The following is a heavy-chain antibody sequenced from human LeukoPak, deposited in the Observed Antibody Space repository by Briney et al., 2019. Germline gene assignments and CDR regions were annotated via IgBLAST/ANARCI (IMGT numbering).Heavy chain of an antibody. CDR1: GFTFSSYS. CDR2: ISSSSSTI. Sequence: GGSLRLSCAASGFTFSSYSMNWVRQAPGKGLEWVSYISSSSSTIYYADSVKGRFTISGDNAKNSLYLQMNSLRAEDTAVYYCARDLGRIGYSSGFWGQGTLVTVSS. J-gene: IGHJ4*02. D-gene: IGHD6-19*01. V-gene: IGHV3-48*04. CDR3: ARDLGRIGYSSGF.